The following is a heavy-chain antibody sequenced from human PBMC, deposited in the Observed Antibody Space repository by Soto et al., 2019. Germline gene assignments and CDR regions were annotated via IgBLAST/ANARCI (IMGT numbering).Heavy chain of an antibody. Sequence: GGSLRLSCAASGFTFSSYAMKWVRQAPGKGLEWVSLIGESGTPTYYADSVKGGFTISRDNSGNTLFLEMYSLRAEDTAVYYCARYILGVRYYGMDVWGQGTTVTVSS. J-gene: IGHJ6*02. CDR1: GFTFSSYA. CDR2: IGESGTPT. D-gene: IGHD5-18*01. V-gene: IGHV3-23*01. CDR3: ARYILGVRYYGMDV.